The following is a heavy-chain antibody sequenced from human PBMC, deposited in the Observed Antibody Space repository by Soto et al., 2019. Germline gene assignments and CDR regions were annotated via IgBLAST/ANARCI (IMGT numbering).Heavy chain of an antibody. CDR2: MGGAGAR. V-gene: IGHV3-13*01. CDR1: GFTYNSYD. CDR3: TRAAFGDGMDL. J-gene: IGHJ6*02. D-gene: IGHD3-10*01. Sequence: PGGSLRLSCAAFGFTYNSYDMHWVRQVTGKGLEWVSSMGGAGAREYADSVKGRFIISRDNAKNSLYLQMDSLRAGDTAVYYCTRAAFGDGMDLWGQGTPVTVS.